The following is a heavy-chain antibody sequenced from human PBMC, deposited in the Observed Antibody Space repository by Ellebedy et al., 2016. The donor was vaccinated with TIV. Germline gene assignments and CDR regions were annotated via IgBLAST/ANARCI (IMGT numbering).Heavy chain of an antibody. J-gene: IGHJ6*02. CDR3: ARDSVPPGLSYIVVVVAATGYYYYGMDV. V-gene: IGHV1-69*04. CDR2: IIPILGIA. Sequence: AASVKVSCKASGGTFSSYAISWVRQAPGQGLEWMGRIIPILGIANYAQKFQGRVTITADKSTSTAYMELSSLRSEDTAVYYCARDSVPPGLSYIVVVVAATGYYYYGMDVWGQGTTVTVSS. CDR1: GGTFSSYA. D-gene: IGHD2-15*01.